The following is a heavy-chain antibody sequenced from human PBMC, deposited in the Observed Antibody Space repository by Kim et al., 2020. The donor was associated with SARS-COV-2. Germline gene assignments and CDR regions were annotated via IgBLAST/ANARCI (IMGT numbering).Heavy chain of an antibody. J-gene: IGHJ4*02. V-gene: IGHV1-2*02. D-gene: IGHD6-13*01. Sequence: AQKFQGRVTMTRDTSISTAYMELSRLRSDDTAVYYCARVDPAAAGNYFDYWGQGTLVTVSS. CDR3: ARVDPAAAGNYFDY.